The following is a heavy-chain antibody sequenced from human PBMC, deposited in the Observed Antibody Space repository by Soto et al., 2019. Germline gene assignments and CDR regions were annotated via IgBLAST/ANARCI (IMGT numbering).Heavy chain of an antibody. CDR3: ARDLTPGLVDH. V-gene: IGHV1-18*01. CDR2: ISAYNGNT. Sequence: ASLKVSCKSPGYTFISYTITWVRQAPGQGLEWMGWISAYNGNTSYAQKLQGRVTMTTDTSTSTAYMELRSLRSDDTAVYYCARDLTPGLVDHWGQGTLVTVSS. J-gene: IGHJ4*02. CDR1: GYTFISYT. D-gene: IGHD3-9*01.